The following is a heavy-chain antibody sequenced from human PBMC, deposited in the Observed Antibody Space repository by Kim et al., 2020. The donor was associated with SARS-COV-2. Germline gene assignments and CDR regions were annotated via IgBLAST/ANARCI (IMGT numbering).Heavy chain of an antibody. V-gene: IGHV3-15*01. CDR1: GFTFSNAW. D-gene: IGHD3-22*01. Sequence: GGSLRLSCAASGFTFSNAWVTWVRQAPGKGLEWVGRIKSKIDGGTTDYAAPVKGRFTISRDDSKNTLSLQMDSLKTEDTAVYYCATQMWGYYDDSAYSYWGQGTLVSVSS. CDR2: IKSKIDGGTT. J-gene: IGHJ4*02. CDR3: ATQMWGYYDDSAYSY.